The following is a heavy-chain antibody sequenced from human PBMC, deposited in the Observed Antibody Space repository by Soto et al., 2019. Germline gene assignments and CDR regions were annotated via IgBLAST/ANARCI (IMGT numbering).Heavy chain of an antibody. CDR2: IYYSGST. V-gene: IGHV4-61*01. J-gene: IGHJ4*02. Sequence: SETLSLTCTVSGGSVSSGSYYWSWIRQPPGKGLEWIGYIYYSGSTNYNPSLKSRATISVDTSKNQFSLKLSSVTAADTAVYYCAKTMDTAMDIFDYWGQGTLVTVSS. D-gene: IGHD5-18*01. CDR1: GGSVSSGSYY. CDR3: AKTMDTAMDIFDY.